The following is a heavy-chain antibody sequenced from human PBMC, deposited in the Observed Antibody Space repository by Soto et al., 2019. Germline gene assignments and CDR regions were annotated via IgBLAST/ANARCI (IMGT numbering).Heavy chain of an antibody. CDR2: IRNDGSDK. V-gene: IGHV3-33*01. CDR1: GFIFSPYG. Sequence: QVQLVESGGGVVQPGRSLRLSCAASGFIFSPYGIHWVRQAPGKGLEWVALIRNDGSDKYYAEPVTGRFTISRDNSKNTVYLQMTSLRAENTALYFCARAPRMAPFDIWGQGTMVTVSS. CDR3: ARAPRMAPFDI. J-gene: IGHJ3*02.